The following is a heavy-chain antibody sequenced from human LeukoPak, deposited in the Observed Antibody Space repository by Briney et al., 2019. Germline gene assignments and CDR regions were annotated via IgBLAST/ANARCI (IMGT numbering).Heavy chain of an antibody. V-gene: IGHV1-24*01. CDR1: GYTLNELS. J-gene: IGHJ4*02. D-gene: IGHD6-19*01. CDR3: ATPTGNSSGWYSVD. Sequence: ASVNVSRRVSGYTLNELSMHGVRRAPGKGREGVGGFDPEDCEKLYAQVPQGRVNMNEGTSKDTAYMDLSSLSCGDAGVLYCATPTGNSSGWYSVDWGQGTLVTVS. CDR2: FDPEDCEK.